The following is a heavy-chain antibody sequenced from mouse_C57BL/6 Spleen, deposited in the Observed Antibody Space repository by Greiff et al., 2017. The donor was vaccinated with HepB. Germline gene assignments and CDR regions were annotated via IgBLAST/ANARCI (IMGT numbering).Heavy chain of an antibody. CDR3: ARDDYDLFDY. CDR2: ISDGGSYT. CDR1: GFTFSSYA. J-gene: IGHJ2*01. Sequence: EVKLMESGGGLVKPGGSLKLSCAASGFTFSSYAMSWVRQTPEKRLEWVATISDGGSYTYYPDNVKGRFTISRDNAKNNLYLQMSHLKSEDTAMYYCARDDYDLFDYWGQGTTLTVSS. V-gene: IGHV5-4*01. D-gene: IGHD2-4*01.